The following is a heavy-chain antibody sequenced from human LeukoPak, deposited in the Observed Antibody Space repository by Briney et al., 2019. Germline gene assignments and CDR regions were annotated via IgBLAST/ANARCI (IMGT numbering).Heavy chain of an antibody. V-gene: IGHV4-59*01. Sequence: SETLSLTCTGSGGSINSYYLSWIRQPPGKGLEWIGYIYYSGSTTYNPSLKSRVTIPVDTPKNQLSLKLRSVTAADTAVYFCARDWGVGGRPGYMDVWGKGTTVTVSS. CDR2: IYYSGST. D-gene: IGHD6-6*01. CDR1: GGSINSYY. CDR3: ARDWGVGGRPGYMDV. J-gene: IGHJ6*03.